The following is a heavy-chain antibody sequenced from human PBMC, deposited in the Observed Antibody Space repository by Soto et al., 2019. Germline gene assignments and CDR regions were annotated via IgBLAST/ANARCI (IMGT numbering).Heavy chain of an antibody. CDR1: GFTFSSYA. CDR2: ISGSGGST. D-gene: IGHD6-19*01. V-gene: IGHV3-23*01. CDR3: AKATYSSGAFDI. Sequence: EVQLLESGGGLVQPGGSLRLSCAASGFTFSSYAMSWVRQAPGKGLEWVSAISGSGGSTYYADSVKGRFTISRDNSKTTLYLKMNSLRAEDTAVYYCAKATYSSGAFDIWGQGTMVTVSS. J-gene: IGHJ3*02.